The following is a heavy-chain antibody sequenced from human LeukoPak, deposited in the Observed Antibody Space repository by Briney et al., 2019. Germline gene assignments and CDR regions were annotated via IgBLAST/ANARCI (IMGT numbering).Heavy chain of an antibody. J-gene: IGHJ5*02. CDR3: ARRVLRYFDWLLNWFDP. CDR1: GGSFSGYY. CDR2: INHSGST. V-gene: IGHV4-34*01. D-gene: IGHD3-9*01. Sequence: SETLSLTCAVYGGSFSGYYWSWIRQPPGKGLEWIGEINHSGSTNYNPSLKSRVTMSVDTSKNQFSLKLSSVTAADTAVYYCARRVLRYFDWLLNWFDPWGQGTLVTVSS.